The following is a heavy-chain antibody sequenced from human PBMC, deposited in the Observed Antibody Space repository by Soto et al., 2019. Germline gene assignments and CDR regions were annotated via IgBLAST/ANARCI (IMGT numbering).Heavy chain of an antibody. CDR3: ARDTYFDNSGYYYDY. CDR2: ISPYSENT. D-gene: IGHD3-22*01. J-gene: IGHJ4*02. CDR1: NYTFTTYG. Sequence: ASVKVSCKASNYTFTTYGISWVRQAPGQGLEWMGWISPYSENTNYARKFQGRVTLTTDTATSTAYMELGRLRSDDTAVYFCARDTYFDNSGYYYDYWGQGTLVTVSS. V-gene: IGHV1-18*01.